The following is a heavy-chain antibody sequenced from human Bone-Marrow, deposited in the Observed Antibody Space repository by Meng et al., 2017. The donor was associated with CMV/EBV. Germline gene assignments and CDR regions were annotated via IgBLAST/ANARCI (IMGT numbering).Heavy chain of an antibody. CDR1: GGSISSSSYY. Sequence: SETLSLTCTVPGGSISSSSYYWGWIRQPPGKGLEWIGSIYYSGSTYYNPSLKSRVTISVDTSKNQFSLKLSSVTAADTAVYYCARGGWHSSSWYFDCWGQGTLVTVSS. J-gene: IGHJ4*02. D-gene: IGHD6-13*01. CDR3: ARGGWHSSSWYFDC. CDR2: IYYSGST. V-gene: IGHV4-39*07.